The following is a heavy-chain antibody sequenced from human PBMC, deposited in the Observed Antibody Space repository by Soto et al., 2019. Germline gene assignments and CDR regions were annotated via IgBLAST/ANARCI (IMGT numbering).Heavy chain of an antibody. CDR2: IIPIFGTA. J-gene: IGHJ6*02. Sequence: SVKVSCKASGATFSSYAISWVRQAPGQGLEWMGGIIPIFGTANYAQKFQGRVTITADESTSTAYMELSSLRSEDTAVYYCALGVAAAGPYYYYYGMDVWGQGTTVTVSS. CDR1: GATFSSYA. V-gene: IGHV1-69*13. D-gene: IGHD6-13*01. CDR3: ALGVAAAGPYYYYYGMDV.